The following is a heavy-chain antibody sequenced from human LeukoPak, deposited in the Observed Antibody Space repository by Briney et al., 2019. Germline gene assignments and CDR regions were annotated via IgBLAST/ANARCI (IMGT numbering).Heavy chain of an antibody. D-gene: IGHD2-21*02. Sequence: PGGSLRLSCAASGFTVSSNYMSWVRQAPGKGLEWVAVISYDGSDKYYADSVKGRFTISRDNSKNTLFLQMNSLRAEDTAVYFCARDVGGGDTFDYWGQGTLVTVSS. CDR1: GFTVSSNY. V-gene: IGHV3-30*03. CDR2: ISYDGSDK. CDR3: ARDVGGGDTFDY. J-gene: IGHJ4*02.